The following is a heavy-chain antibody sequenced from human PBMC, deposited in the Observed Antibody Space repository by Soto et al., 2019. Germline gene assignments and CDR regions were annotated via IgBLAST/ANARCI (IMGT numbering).Heavy chain of an antibody. D-gene: IGHD3-10*01. CDR3: ARVAVARITMVRGVITASDV. CDR1: GGSFSGYY. J-gene: IGHJ6*02. V-gene: IGHV4-34*01. CDR2: INHSGST. Sequence: SETLSLPCAVYGGSFSGYYWRWIRQPPGKGLEWIGEINHSGSTNYNPSLKSRVTISVDTSKNQFSLKLSSVTAADTAVYYCARVAVARITMVRGVITASDVWGQGTTVT.